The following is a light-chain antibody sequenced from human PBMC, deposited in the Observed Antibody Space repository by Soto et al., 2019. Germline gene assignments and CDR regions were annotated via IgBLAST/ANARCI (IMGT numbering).Light chain of an antibody. J-gene: IGLJ2*01. Sequence: QPVLTQSPSASASLGASVKLTCTLSSGHSSYAIAWHQQQPEKGPRFLMKLNSDGSHSKGDGIPDRFSGSSSGAERYLTISSLLSEDEADYYCQTWGADSVIFGGGTKVTVL. CDR3: QTWGADSVI. CDR1: SGHSSYA. CDR2: LNSDGSH. V-gene: IGLV4-69*01.